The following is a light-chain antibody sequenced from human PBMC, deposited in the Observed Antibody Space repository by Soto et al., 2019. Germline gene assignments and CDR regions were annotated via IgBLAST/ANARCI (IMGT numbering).Light chain of an antibody. V-gene: IGKV3-11*01. CDR1: QTVGRY. CDR2: DAS. Sequence: EIVLTQSPATLSLSPGDRVTLSCRASQTVGRYLSWYQHSPGQGPRLLVYDASNRATGIPARFSGSGSETDFTLTISSLEPEDFAVYYCQQRLHWPITFGQGTRLKIK. CDR3: QQRLHWPIT. J-gene: IGKJ5*01.